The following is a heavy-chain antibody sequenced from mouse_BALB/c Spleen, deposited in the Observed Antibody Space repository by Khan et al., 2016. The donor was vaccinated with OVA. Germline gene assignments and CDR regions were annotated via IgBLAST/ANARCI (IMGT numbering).Heavy chain of an antibody. J-gene: IGHJ3*01. CDR2: INPSTGYT. CDR3: VRTLGSITRLPWSPC. Sequence: QVQLQQPGAELARPGASVKMSCKASGYIFANYTMHWVKQRPGQGLEWIGYINPSTGYTKYNQRFKDKATLTADKSYSTAYIQLSSLTSEDPAVXSCVRTLGSITRLPWSPCWGQAPLFTVSA. CDR1: GYIFANYT. V-gene: IGHV1-4*01. D-gene: IGHD2-4*01.